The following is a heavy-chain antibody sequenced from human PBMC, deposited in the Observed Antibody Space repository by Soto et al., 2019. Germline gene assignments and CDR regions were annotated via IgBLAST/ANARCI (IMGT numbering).Heavy chain of an antibody. J-gene: IGHJ6*02. D-gene: IGHD3-10*01. CDR3: TRPGRRGYYYYGMDV. CDR1: GFTFSGSA. V-gene: IGHV3-73*01. CDR2: IRSKANSYAT. Sequence: EVPLVESGGGLVQPGGSLKLSCAASGFTFSGSAMHWVRQASGKGLEWVGRIRSKANSYATAYAASVKGRFTISRDDSKNTAYLQMNSLKTEDTAVYYCTRPGRRGYYYYGMDVWGQGTTVTVSS.